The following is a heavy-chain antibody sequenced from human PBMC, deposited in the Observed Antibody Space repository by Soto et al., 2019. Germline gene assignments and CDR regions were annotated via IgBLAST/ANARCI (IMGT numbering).Heavy chain of an antibody. CDR1: GGSINNYY. J-gene: IGHJ4*02. Sequence: PSETLSLTCTVSGGSINNYYWSWIRHPPRKGLEWIGDIYCRGSTNYTTSLTSRVTISVDTSKTQFSLKLSSVTTADTAVYSCAIFIGNAVDPTYFDYWGQGTLVTVSS. D-gene: IGHD1-1*01. CDR3: AIFIGNAVDPTYFDY. CDR2: IYCRGST. V-gene: IGHV4-59*01.